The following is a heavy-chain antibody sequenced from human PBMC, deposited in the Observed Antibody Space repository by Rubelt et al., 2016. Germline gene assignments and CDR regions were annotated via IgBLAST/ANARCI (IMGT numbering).Heavy chain of an antibody. CDR1: GGSISSSSYY. V-gene: IGHV4-61*05. D-gene: IGHD3-22*01. Sequence: QLQLQESGPGLVKPSETLSLTCTVSGGSISSSSYYWGWIRQPPGKGLEWIGYIYYSGSTNYNPSLKVWFTISVDTSMNQFSLKLSSVTAADTAVYYCAREVAYYYDSSGYSDYWGQGTLVTVSS. CDR3: AREVAYYYDSSGYSDY. J-gene: IGHJ4*02. CDR2: IYYSGST.